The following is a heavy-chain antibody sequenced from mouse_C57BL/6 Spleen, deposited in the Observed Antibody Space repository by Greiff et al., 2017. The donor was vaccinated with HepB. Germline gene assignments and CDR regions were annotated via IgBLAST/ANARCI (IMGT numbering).Heavy chain of an antibody. V-gene: IGHV1-55*01. D-gene: IGHD1-1*02. Sequence: QVQLQHPGAELVKPGASVKMSCKASGYTFTSYWITWVKQRPGQGLEWIGDIYPGSGSTNYNEKFKSKATLTVDTSSSTAYMQLSSLTSEDSAVYYCARRWLKDWYFDVWGTGTTVTVSS. J-gene: IGHJ1*03. CDR3: ARRWLKDWYFDV. CDR2: IYPGSGST. CDR1: GYTFTSYW.